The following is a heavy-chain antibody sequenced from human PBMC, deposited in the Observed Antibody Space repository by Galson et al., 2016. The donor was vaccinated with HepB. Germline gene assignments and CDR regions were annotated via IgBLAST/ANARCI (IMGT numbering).Heavy chain of an antibody. CDR2: IWSDGSNR. V-gene: IGHV3-33*01. CDR3: ARDPHASGWAAYYFDA. CDR1: GFTFSRSG. Sequence: SLRLSCAVSGFTFSRSGMHWVRQAPGKGLEWVAVIWSDGSNRYYADSVQGRFTISRDNSKNTLFLQMNSLIAEDTAVYFCARDPHASGWAAYYFDAWGQGTLVTVSS. D-gene: IGHD6-19*01. J-gene: IGHJ5*02.